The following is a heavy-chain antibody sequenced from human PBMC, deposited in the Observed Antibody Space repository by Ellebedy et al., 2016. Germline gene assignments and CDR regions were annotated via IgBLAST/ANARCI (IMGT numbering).Heavy chain of an antibody. CDR3: ARGRYFDL. CDR1: GFTFSSYA. V-gene: IGHV4-34*01. CDR2: INHSGST. Sequence: ESLKISXAASGFTFSSYAMSWVRQAPGKGLEWIGEINHSGSTNYNPSLKSRVTISVDTSKNQFSLKLSSVTAADTAVYYCARGRYFDLWGRGTLVTVSS. J-gene: IGHJ2*01.